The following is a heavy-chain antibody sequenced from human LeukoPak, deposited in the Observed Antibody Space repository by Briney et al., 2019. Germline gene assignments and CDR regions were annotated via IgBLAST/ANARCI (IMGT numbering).Heavy chain of an antibody. CDR2: INTDGSST. J-gene: IGHJ4*02. CDR3: LGGTGWIFDY. D-gene: IGHD6-19*01. V-gene: IGHV3-74*01. CDR1: GFTFSSSW. Sequence: GGSLRLSCAASGFTFSSSWMHWVRQPPGKGLVWVSRINTDGSSTGYADSVKGRFTISRDNAKNTLYLQMNSLRAEDTAVYYCLGGTGWIFDYWGQGTLVTVSS.